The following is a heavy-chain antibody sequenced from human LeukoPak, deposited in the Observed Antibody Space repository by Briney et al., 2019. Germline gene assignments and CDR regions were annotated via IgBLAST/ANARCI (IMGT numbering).Heavy chain of an antibody. Sequence: SETLSLTCTVSGGSISSGDYYWRWIRQPPGKGLEWIGYIYYSGSTYYNPSLKSRVTISVDTSKNQFSLKLSSVTAADTAVYYCAREEPERTYYYDSSGPKGWYFDLWGRGTLVTVSS. CDR1: GGSISSGDYY. J-gene: IGHJ2*01. CDR3: AREEPERTYYYDSSGPKGWYFDL. D-gene: IGHD3-22*01. V-gene: IGHV4-30-4*01. CDR2: IYYSGST.